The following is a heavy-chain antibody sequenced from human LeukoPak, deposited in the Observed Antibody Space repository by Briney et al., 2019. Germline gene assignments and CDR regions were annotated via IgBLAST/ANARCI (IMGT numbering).Heavy chain of an antibody. Sequence: GGSLRLSCAASGFTFSTYWMSWVRQAPGKGLEWVANIKEDGSDQNYVDSVKGRFTISRDNAKDSLYLQLNSLRAEDTAVYYCATDIDYYGSGTYYKRGWGQGTLVTVSS. V-gene: IGHV3-7*05. CDR2: IKEDGSDQ. J-gene: IGHJ4*02. D-gene: IGHD3-10*01. CDR3: ATDIDYYGSGTYYKRG. CDR1: GFTFSTYW.